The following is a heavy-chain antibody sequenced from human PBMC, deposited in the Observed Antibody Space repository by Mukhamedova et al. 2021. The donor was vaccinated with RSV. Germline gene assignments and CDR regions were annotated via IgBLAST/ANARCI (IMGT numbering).Heavy chain of an antibody. Sequence: MGVIYPGDSDTKYHPSFQGQISISADTSINTAYLQWSSLRASDSAIYFCARSATGAFISWGQGTLVSVSS. D-gene: IGHD7-27*01. CDR2: IYPGDSDT. J-gene: IGHJ5*02. CDR3: ARSATGAFIS. V-gene: IGHV5-51*01.